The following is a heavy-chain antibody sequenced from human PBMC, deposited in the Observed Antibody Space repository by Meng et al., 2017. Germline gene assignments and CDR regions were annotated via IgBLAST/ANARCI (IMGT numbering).Heavy chain of an antibody. D-gene: IGHD6-19*01. CDR3: ASLRIAVAGINWFDP. CDR2: IYYSEST. Sequence: SGTGDVRPSEPRSLPCSGSRCSIRWRSDYWGCIPQPPGKGLEWIGSIYYSESTYYNPSLKSRVTISVDTSKNQFSLKLSSVTAADTAVYYCASLRIAVAGINWFDPWGQGTLVTVSS. J-gene: IGHJ5*02. V-gene: IGHV4-39*07. CDR1: RCSIRWRSDY.